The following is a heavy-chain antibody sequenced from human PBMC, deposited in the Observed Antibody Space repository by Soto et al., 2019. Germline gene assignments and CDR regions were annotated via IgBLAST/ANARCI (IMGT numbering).Heavy chain of an antibody. CDR1: GFIFSSYG. V-gene: IGHV3-33*01. Sequence: QVNLVESGGGAVQRGRSLRVSCAASGFIFSSYGMHWVRPAPGKGLEWVAFINYDGSNKFYGDAVKGRFTISRDNSKNMVHLQMNSLIGEDTAVYYCARCKQKVMHCGLDVWGHGATVTVSS. J-gene: IGHJ6*02. D-gene: IGHD2-21*01. CDR2: INYDGSNK. CDR3: ARCKQKVMHCGLDV.